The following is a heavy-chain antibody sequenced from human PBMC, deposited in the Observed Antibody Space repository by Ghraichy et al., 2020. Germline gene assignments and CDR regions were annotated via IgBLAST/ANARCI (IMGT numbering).Heavy chain of an antibody. J-gene: IGHJ6*02. D-gene: IGHD3-3*01. V-gene: IGHV3-21*01. CDR2: ISSSSSYI. Sequence: GESLNISCAASGFTFSSYSMNWVRQAPGKGLEWVSSISSSSSYIYYADSVKGRFTISRDNAKNSLYLQMNSLRAEDKAVYYCAREGPWNYYYGMDVWGQGTTVTVSS. CDR3: AREGPWNYYYGMDV. CDR1: GFTFSSYS.